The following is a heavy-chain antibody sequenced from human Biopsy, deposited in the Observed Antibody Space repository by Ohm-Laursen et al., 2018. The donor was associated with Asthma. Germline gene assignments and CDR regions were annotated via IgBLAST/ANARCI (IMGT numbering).Heavy chain of an antibody. J-gene: IGHJ4*02. D-gene: IGHD2-15*01. V-gene: IGHV3-30*03. Sequence: SLRLSCAASGFTFDDYAMSWARQAPGKGLEWVAVISYDGSITHYADSVKGRFAISRDNSKNTVYLDISSLRIEDTAVFYCGIVVAANPFQGDCWGQGTLVTVSS. CDR2: ISYDGSIT. CDR3: GIVVAANPFQGDC. CDR1: GFTFDDYA.